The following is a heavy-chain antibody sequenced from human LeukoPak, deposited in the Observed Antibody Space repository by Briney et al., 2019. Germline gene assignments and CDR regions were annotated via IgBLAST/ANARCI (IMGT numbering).Heavy chain of an antibody. J-gene: IGHJ4*02. Sequence: GESLKISCKGSGYSFTSYWIGWVRQMPGKGLEWMGIIYPGDSDTRYSPSFQGQVTISADKSISTAYLQWSSLKASDTAMYYCARNDGYYDGSGSYYPRDFDYWGQGTLVTVSS. V-gene: IGHV5-51*01. CDR3: ARNDGYYDGSGSYYPRDFDY. CDR2: IYPGDSDT. D-gene: IGHD3-10*01. CDR1: GYSFTSYW.